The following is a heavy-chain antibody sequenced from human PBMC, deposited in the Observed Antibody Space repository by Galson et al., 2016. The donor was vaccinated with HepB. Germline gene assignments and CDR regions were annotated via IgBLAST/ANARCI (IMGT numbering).Heavy chain of an antibody. CDR1: GFTFSSYG. J-gene: IGHJ4*02. CDR2: ISYDGSNK. V-gene: IGHV3-30*18. D-gene: IGHD2-2*01. Sequence: SLRLSCAASGFTFSSYGMHWVRQAPGKGLEWVAFISYDGSNKKYADSVKGRFTISRDNSKKTLYLLMNSLRAEDTAVYYCAKDGRIYCSSASCHDHFHYWGQGTLVTVSS. CDR3: AKDGRIYCSSASCHDHFHY.